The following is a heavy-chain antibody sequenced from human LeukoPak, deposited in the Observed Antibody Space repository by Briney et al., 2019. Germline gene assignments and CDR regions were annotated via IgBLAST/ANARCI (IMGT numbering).Heavy chain of an antibody. Sequence: GGSLRLSCAASGFTVSNTYMRWVRQAPGKGLEWVSVIYSGGSTYYADSVKGRFTISRDNSKNTLYLQMNSLRAEDAAVYYCAKEDQQLAGDLDYWGQGTLVTVSS. CDR3: AKEDQQLAGDLDY. J-gene: IGHJ4*02. D-gene: IGHD6-13*01. CDR2: IYSGGST. CDR1: GFTVSNTY. V-gene: IGHV3-53*01.